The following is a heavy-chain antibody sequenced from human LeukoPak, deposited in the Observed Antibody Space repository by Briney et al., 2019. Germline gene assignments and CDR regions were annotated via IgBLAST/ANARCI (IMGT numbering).Heavy chain of an antibody. V-gene: IGHV3-23*01. Sequence: GGSLRLSCAASGFTFSSYAMSWVRQAPGKGLEWVSAISGSGGSTYYADSVKGRFTISRDNSKNSLYLQVNSLRAEDTAVYYCARSSYSSSSSVWGQGTMVTVSS. CDR2: ISGSGGST. CDR1: GFTFSSYA. CDR3: ARSSYSSSSSV. J-gene: IGHJ3*01. D-gene: IGHD6-6*01.